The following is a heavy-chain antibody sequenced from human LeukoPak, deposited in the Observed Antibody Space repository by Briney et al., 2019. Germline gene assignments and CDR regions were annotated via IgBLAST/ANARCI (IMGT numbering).Heavy chain of an antibody. J-gene: IGHJ5*02. D-gene: IGHD2-2*01. CDR1: GGSFSGYY. CDR2: INHSGST. Sequence: SETLSLTCAVYGGSFSGYYWSWLRQPPGKGLEWIGEINHSGSTNYNPSLKSRVTISVDTSKNQFSLKLSSVTAADTAVYYCARQYQTTGWFDPWGQGTLVTVSS. CDR3: ARQYQTTGWFDP. V-gene: IGHV4-34*01.